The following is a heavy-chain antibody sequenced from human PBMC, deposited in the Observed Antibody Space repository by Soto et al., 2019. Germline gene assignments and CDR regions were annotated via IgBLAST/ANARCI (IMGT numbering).Heavy chain of an antibody. J-gene: IGHJ4*02. CDR2: IDCGRGHT. CDR1: RYTFTTYT. D-gene: IGHD2-21*02. CDR3: AGGPEELRVVVVTPFQY. V-gene: IGHV1-3*01. Sequence: GPSVKFSCKASRYTFTTYTLHWMRQTTGQGLEWLGGIDCGRGHTRYSERVQGRGGCSRESARSIGYMGLRGPTSEDTAVYYCAGGPEELRVVVVTPFQYWGQGTLVTVSS.